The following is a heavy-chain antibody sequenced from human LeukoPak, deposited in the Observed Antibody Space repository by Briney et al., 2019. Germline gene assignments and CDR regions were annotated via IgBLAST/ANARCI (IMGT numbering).Heavy chain of an antibody. Sequence: GGTLRLSCAASGFTFSSYGMSWVRQAPGKGLEWVSVTYRGDATNYAESVKGRFSISRDNSKNTLYLQMNSLRAEDTAVYYCARVLEVFSDAFDIWGQGTMVTVSS. CDR2: TYRGDAT. V-gene: IGHV3-53*01. D-gene: IGHD3-3*01. J-gene: IGHJ3*02. CDR3: ARVLEVFSDAFDI. CDR1: GFTFSSYG.